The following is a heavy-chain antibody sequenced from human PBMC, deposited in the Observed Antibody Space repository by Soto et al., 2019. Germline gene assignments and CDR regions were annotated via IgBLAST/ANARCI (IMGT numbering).Heavy chain of an antibody. CDR1: GDTLSYSA. Sequence: QVQLVQSGAEVRKPGSSVRISCTASGDTLSYSAIGWLRQAPGQGLEWMGGITPSFGSPVYARKFQGRVTIVADQMILNNLRSDDTAMYFCATSFTAVAYFEYWGQGTLVTVSS. CDR2: ITPSFGSP. CDR3: ATSFTAVAYFEY. V-gene: IGHV1-69*01. J-gene: IGHJ4*02. D-gene: IGHD5-18*01.